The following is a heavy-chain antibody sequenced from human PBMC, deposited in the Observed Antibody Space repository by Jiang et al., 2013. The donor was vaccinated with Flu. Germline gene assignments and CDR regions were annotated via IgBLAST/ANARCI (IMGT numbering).Heavy chain of an antibody. V-gene: IGHV3-33*01. Sequence: VESGGGVVQPGTSLRLSCAVSGFTFRSCGLHWVRQTPGKGLEWVAVLWYDGYTEYYADSVKGRFTISRDNSENTLYLQMNSLRAEDTAVYYCARDVGDPRSPRNDAFNMWGQGT. CDR3: ARDVGDPRSPRNDAFNM. D-gene: IGHD3-16*01. CDR2: LWYDGYTE. J-gene: IGHJ3*02. CDR1: GFTFRSCG.